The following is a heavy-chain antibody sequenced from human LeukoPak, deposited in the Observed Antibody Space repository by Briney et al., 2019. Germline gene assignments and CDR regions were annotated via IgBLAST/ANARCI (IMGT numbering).Heavy chain of an antibody. V-gene: IGHV3-9*01. Sequence: GGSLRLSCAASGFTFDDYAMPWVRQAPGKGLEWVSGISWNSGSIGYADSVKGRFTISRDNAKNSLYLQMNSLRAEDTALYYCAKGSYCGGDCYSSPVDYWGQGTLVTVSS. CDR2: ISWNSGSI. D-gene: IGHD2-21*02. CDR1: GFTFDDYA. CDR3: AKGSYCGGDCYSSPVDY. J-gene: IGHJ4*02.